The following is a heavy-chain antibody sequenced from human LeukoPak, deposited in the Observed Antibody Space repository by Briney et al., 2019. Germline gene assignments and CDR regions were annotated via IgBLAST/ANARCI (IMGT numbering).Heavy chain of an antibody. CDR1: GFTFSSYA. CDR2: ISYDGSNK. Sequence: PGRSLRLSCAASGFTFSSYAMHWVRQAPGKGLEWVAVISYDGSNKYYADSVKGRFTISRDNSKNTLYLQMNSLRAEDTAVYYCARDTDCSSTSCVFDYWGQGTLVTVSS. J-gene: IGHJ4*02. D-gene: IGHD2-2*01. CDR3: ARDTDCSSTSCVFDY. V-gene: IGHV3-30-3*01.